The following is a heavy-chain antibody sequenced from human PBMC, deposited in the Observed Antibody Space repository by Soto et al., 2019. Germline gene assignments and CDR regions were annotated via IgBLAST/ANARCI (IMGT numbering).Heavy chain of an antibody. CDR3: ERETGYSSGWRQDY. V-gene: IGHV3-66*02. CDR2: IYSGGST. Sequence: GGSLRLSCAASGFTVSSNYMSWVRQAPGKGLEWVSVIYSGGSTYYADSVKGRFTISRDNAKNSLYLQMNSLRPEDTAVYYCERETGYSSGWRQDYWGQGTLVTVS. CDR1: GFTVSSNY. J-gene: IGHJ4*02. D-gene: IGHD6-19*01.